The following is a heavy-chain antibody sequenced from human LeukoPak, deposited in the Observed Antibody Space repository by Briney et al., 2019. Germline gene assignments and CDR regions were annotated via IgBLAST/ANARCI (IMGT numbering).Heavy chain of an antibody. Sequence: GGSLRLSCIGSGFTFGDYPMSWVRQGPGKGLERVGFIRRKAYGGTMEYAASVKGRFTISRDDSKSIAFLQMNSLKTEDSAVYFCARDWEGYTSTTYVGRFALWGQGTLVTVSS. CDR2: IRRKAYGGTM. J-gene: IGHJ5*02. CDR3: ARDWEGYTSTTYVGRFAL. V-gene: IGHV3-49*04. CDR1: GFTFGDYP. D-gene: IGHD2-2*01.